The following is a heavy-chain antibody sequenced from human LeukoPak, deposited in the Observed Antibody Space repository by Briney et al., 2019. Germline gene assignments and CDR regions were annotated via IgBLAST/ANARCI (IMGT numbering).Heavy chain of an antibody. V-gene: IGHV1-69*04. CDR3: ARDPGVYSSSSPGDY. D-gene: IGHD6-13*01. J-gene: IGHJ4*02. CDR1: GGTFSSYA. Sequence: SVKVSCKASGGTFSSYAISWVRQAPGQGLEWMGRIIPILGIANYAQKFQGRVTITADKSTSTAYMELSSLRSEDTAVYYCARDPGVYSSSSPGDYWGQGTLVTVSS. CDR2: IIPILGIA.